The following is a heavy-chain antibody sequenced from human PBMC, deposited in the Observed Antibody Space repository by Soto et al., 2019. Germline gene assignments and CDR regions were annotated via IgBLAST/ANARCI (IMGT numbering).Heavy chain of an antibody. V-gene: IGHV3-23*01. Sequence: GGSLRLSCAASGFTFSSYAMSWVRQAPGKGLEWVSAISGSGGSTYYADSVKGRFTISRDNSKNTLYLQMNSLRVEDTAVYYCAKAWSGSPYYFDYWGQGTLVTVSS. D-gene: IGHD3-3*01. J-gene: IGHJ4*02. CDR2: ISGSGGST. CDR1: GFTFSSYA. CDR3: AKAWSGSPYYFDY.